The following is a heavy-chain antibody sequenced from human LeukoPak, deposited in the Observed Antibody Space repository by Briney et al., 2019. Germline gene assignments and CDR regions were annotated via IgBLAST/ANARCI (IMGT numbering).Heavy chain of an antibody. J-gene: IGHJ6*02. V-gene: IGHV3-7*01. D-gene: IGHD7-27*01. CDR2: IKQDGSEK. Sequence: GGSLRLSCAASGFTFNSYWMSWVRQAPGRGLEWVANIKQDGSEKSYVDSVKGRFTISRDNAKNALYLQMNSLRAEDTAVYYCARDRSQPEYPGDYYYGMDVWGQGTTVTVSS. CDR1: GFTFNSYW. CDR3: ARDRSQPEYPGDYYYGMDV.